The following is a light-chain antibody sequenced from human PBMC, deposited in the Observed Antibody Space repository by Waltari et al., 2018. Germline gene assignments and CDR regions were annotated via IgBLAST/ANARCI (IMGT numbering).Light chain of an antibody. J-gene: IGKJ3*01. CDR3: QQFGTSPPTG. CDR1: QTIYNKY. V-gene: IGKV3-20*01. Sequence: EIVLTQSPGTLSLSPGERATLSCRASQTIYNKYFAWYQQKSGQAPRLLIYGASSRATGIPDRFSGSGSGTYFTLTISRLEPEDFAVYFCQQFGTSPPTGFGPGTRLDVK. CDR2: GAS.